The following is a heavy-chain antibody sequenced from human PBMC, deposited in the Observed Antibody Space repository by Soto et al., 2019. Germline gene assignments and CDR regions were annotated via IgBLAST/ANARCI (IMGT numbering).Heavy chain of an antibody. CDR2: IDPSDSYT. CDR1: GYTFTGHW. V-gene: IGHV5-10-1*01. D-gene: IGHD5-12*01. CDR3: TRHTGYDSSLDY. Sequence: SGYTFTGHWISWVRQMPGKGLEWMGRIDPSDSYTDYSPTVQGHVTMSADKSINTAYLQWSSLQASDTAVYYCTRHTGYDSSLDYWGQGTLVTVSS. J-gene: IGHJ4*02.